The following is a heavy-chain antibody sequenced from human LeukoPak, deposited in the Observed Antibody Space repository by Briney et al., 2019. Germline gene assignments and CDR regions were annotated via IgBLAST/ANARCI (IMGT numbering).Heavy chain of an antibody. V-gene: IGHV4-59*01. J-gene: IGHJ3*02. CDR1: GGSISSYY. D-gene: IGHD1-26*01. CDR2: IYYSGTT. Sequence: SETLSLTCTVSGGSISSYYWSWIRQPPGKGLEWIGYIYYSGTTNYNPSLKSRVTISVDTSKNQFSLKLSSVTAADTAVYYCARDLGIVGALDAFDIWGQGTMVTVSS. CDR3: ARDLGIVGALDAFDI.